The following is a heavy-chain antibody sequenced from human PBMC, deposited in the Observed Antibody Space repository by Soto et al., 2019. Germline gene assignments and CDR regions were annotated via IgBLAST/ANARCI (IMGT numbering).Heavy chain of an antibody. V-gene: IGHV4-39*01. J-gene: IGHJ5*02. Sequence: QLQLQESGPGLVKPSETLSLTCTVSGGSISGSTYYWAWIRQPPGQGLEWIGRINYSGITFYRPSLKSRVTISGDTPKNQFSLRLTSVTAADTAVYYCVRELGGQSDPCGRGTLVTVSS. CDR3: VRELGGQSDP. CDR1: GGSISGSTYY. CDR2: INYSGIT. D-gene: IGHD3-16*01.